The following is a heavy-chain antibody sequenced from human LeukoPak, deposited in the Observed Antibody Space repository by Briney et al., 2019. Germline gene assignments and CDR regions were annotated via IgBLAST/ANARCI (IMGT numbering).Heavy chain of an antibody. CDR2: ITASGGNT. CDR1: GFTFSSYA. J-gene: IGHJ4*02. V-gene: IGHV3-23*01. D-gene: IGHD5-18*01. CDR3: AKGNGYSCGRYYFDY. Sequence: GRSLRLSCAASGFTFSSYAMGWVRQAPGKGLEWVSAITASGGNTYYADSVKGRFTISRDNSKNTLYLQVNSLRAEDTAVYYCAKGNGYSCGRYYFDYWGQGTLVTSPQ.